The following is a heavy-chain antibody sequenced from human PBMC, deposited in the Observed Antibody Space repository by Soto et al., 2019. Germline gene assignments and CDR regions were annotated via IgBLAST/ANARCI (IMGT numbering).Heavy chain of an antibody. J-gene: IGHJ4*02. CDR1: GFTFSIYS. D-gene: IGHD3-22*01. V-gene: IGHV3-48*02. CDR2: ISDSSSTI. Sequence: GGSLRLSCAASGFTFSIYSMNWVRQAPGKGLEWVSYISDSSSTIHYADSVKGRFTISRDNAKNSLYLQMNSLRDEDTAVYYCARERGFYDSSGKGFDYWGQGNLVTVSS. CDR3: ARERGFYDSSGKGFDY.